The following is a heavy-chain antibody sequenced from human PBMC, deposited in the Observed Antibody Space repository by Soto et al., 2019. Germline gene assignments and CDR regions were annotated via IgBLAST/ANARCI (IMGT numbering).Heavy chain of an antibody. CDR1: GGSISSGDYY. CDR2: IYYSGST. D-gene: IGHD6-6*01. V-gene: IGHV4-30-4*01. Sequence: QVQLQESGPGLVKPSQTLSLTCTVSGGSISSGDYYWSWIRRPPGKGLEWIGYIYYSGSTYYSPSLKSRVTISVDTSKNQFSLKLSSVTAADTAVYYCARERPDGARLDPWGQGTLVTVSS. J-gene: IGHJ5*02. CDR3: ARERPDGARLDP.